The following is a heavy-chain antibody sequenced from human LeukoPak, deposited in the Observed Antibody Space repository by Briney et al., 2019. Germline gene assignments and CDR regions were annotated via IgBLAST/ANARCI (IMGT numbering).Heavy chain of an antibody. V-gene: IGHV4-59*08. CDR2: AYYSGHT. J-gene: IGHJ4*02. CDR3: ARHPFSTPFDY. Sequence: PSETLSLTCTVSGGSISSYYWSWIRQPPGKGLEWIGYAYYSGHTNYNSSLKSRVTMSLDTSKSQFSLRLSSVTAADTAVYFCARHPFSTPFDYWGPGTLVTVSS. CDR1: GGSISSYY.